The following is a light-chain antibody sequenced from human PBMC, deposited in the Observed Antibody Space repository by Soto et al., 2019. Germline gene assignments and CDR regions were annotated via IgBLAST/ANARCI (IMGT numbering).Light chain of an antibody. CDR3: QSYDASLSGSV. J-gene: IGLJ3*02. CDR2: RDN. V-gene: IGLV1-40*01. Sequence: QSVLTQPPSVSGAPGQRVTISCTGSDSNIGAGYDVHWYQQLPGTAPKVLIERDNNRASGVPDRFSGSKSGTSGSLAITGLQAEDEADYYCQSYDASLSGSVFGGGTKVTVL. CDR1: DSNIGAGYD.